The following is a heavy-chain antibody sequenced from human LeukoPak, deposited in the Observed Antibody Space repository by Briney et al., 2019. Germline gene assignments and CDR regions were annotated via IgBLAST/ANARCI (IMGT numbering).Heavy chain of an antibody. D-gene: IGHD3-3*01. V-gene: IGHV4-34*01. CDR1: GGSFSGYY. Sequence: SETLSLTCAVYGGSFSGYYWSWIRQPPGKGLEWIGEINHSGSTNYNPSLKSRVTISVDTSKNQFSLKLSSVTAADTAMYYCARSAAPLIIIFGVATNWFDPWGQGTLVTVSS. J-gene: IGHJ5*02. CDR3: ARSAAPLIIIFGVATNWFDP. CDR2: INHSGST.